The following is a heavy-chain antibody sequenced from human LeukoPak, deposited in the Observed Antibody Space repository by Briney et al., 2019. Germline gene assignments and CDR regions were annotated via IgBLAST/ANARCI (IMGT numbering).Heavy chain of an antibody. CDR2: ISYDGSNK. V-gene: IGHV3-30-3*01. D-gene: IGHD6-19*01. CDR3: AREVWVLAVAGTNCFDY. Sequence: GRSLRLSCAASGFTFSSYAMHWVRQAPGKGLEWVAVISYDGSNKYYADSVKGRFTISRDNSKNTLYLQMNSLRAEDTAVYYCAREVWVLAVAGTNCFDYWGQGTLVTVSS. J-gene: IGHJ4*02. CDR1: GFTFSSYA.